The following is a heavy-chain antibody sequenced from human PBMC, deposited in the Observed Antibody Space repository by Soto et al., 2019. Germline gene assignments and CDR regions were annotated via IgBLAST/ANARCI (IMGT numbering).Heavy chain of an antibody. V-gene: IGHV4-31*03. CDR1: GGSISSGGYY. CDR2: IYYSGST. D-gene: IGHD5-12*01. Sequence: SETLSLTCTVSGGSISSGGYYWSWIRQHPGKGLEWIGYIYYSGSTYYNPSLKSRVTISVDTSKNQFSLKLSSVTAADTAVYCCARGEEDIGGSGYDSTYYYYYYGMDVWGQGTTVTVSS. CDR3: ARGEEDIGGSGYDSTYYYYYYGMDV. J-gene: IGHJ6*02.